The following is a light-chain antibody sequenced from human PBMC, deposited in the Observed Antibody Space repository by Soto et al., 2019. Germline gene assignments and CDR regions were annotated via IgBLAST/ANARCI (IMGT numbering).Light chain of an antibody. Sequence: QSALTQPPSASGSPGQSVTISCTGTSSDVGGYNYVSWYQQHPGKAPKLMIYEVSKRPSGVPDRFSGSKSGNTASLTVPGLQAEDEADYYGSSYAGSTVVFGGGTKLTVL. V-gene: IGLV2-8*01. CDR3: SSYAGSTVV. CDR2: EVS. CDR1: SSDVGGYNY. J-gene: IGLJ2*01.